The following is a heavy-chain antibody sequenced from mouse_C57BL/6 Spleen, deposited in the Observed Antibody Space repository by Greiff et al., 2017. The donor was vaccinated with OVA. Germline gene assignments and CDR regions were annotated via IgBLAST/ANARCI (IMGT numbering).Heavy chain of an antibody. D-gene: IGHD2-3*01. CDR1: GYSFTGYF. J-gene: IGHJ2*01. CDR2: INPYNGDT. Sequence: EVQLQESGPELVKPGDSVKISCKASGYSFTGYFMNWVMQSHGKSLEWIGRINPYNGDTFYNQKFKGKATLTVDKSSSTAHMELRSLTSEDSAVYYCARRWLLSYFDYWGQGTTLTVSS. V-gene: IGHV1-20*01. CDR3: ARRWLLSYFDY.